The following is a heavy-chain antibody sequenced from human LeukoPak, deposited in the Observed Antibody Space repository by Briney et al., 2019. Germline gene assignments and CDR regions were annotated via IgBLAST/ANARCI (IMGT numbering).Heavy chain of an antibody. V-gene: IGHV3-15*01. Sequence: GGSLRLSCAASGFTFSNAWMSWVRQAPGKGLEWVGRIKSKTDGGTTDYAAPVKGRFTISRDDSKNTLCLQMNSLKTEDTAVYYCTTGLRGITAIFGVVSDDYWGQGTLVTVSS. CDR3: TTGLRGITAIFGVVSDDY. D-gene: IGHD3-3*01. CDR2: IKSKTDGGTT. J-gene: IGHJ4*02. CDR1: GFTFSNAW.